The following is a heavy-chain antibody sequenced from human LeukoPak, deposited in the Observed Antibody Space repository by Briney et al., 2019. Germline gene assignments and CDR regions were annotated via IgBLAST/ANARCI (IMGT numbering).Heavy chain of an antibody. CDR1: GFTFSSYA. CDR2: ISGSGGST. CDR3: AKGVVPAALLSADY. Sequence: GGSLRLSCAASGFTFSSYAMIWVRQAPGKGLEWVSTISGSGGSTYYAGSVKGRFTISRDNSKNTLYLQMNSLRAEDTAVYYCAKGVVPAALLSADYWGQGTLVTVSS. J-gene: IGHJ4*02. V-gene: IGHV3-23*01. D-gene: IGHD2-2*01.